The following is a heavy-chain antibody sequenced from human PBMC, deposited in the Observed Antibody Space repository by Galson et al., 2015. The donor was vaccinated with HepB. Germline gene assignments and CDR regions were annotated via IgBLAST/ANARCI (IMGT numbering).Heavy chain of an antibody. J-gene: IGHJ6*03. CDR1: GYNFINYW. CDR2: IYPDDSDT. Sequence: QSGAEVKKPGESLKISCKGSGYNFINYWIGWVRQMPGKGLEWMGIIYPDDSDTRYSPSFQGQVTISADKSISTAYLQWSSLEASDTAIYYCARGPYCSSTSCYSPHYYYYMNLWGEGTTVTVSS. CDR3: ARGPYCSSTSCYSPHYYYYMNL. V-gene: IGHV5-51*03. D-gene: IGHD2-2*02.